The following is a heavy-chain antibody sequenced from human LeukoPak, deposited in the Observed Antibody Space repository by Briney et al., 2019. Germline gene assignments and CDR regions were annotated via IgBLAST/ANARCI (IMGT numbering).Heavy chain of an antibody. D-gene: IGHD5/OR15-5a*01. CDR2: IEANSHYI. J-gene: IGHJ5*02. Sequence: NTGGSLRLSCEGFGFIFSNYAMNWVRQAPGKRLEWVSSIEANSHYIYYSDSVRDRFTISRDNARNSLYLQMNGMRVEDTAVYYCVRASRASSTTLLRNNHFDPWGRGTLVTVSS. CDR3: VRASRASSTTLLRNNHFDP. V-gene: IGHV3-21*01. CDR1: GFIFSNYA.